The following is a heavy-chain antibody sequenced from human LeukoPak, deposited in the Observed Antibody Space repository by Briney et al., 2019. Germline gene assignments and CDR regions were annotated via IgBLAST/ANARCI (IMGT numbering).Heavy chain of an antibody. Sequence: SETLSLTCTVSGGSISSYYWSWIRQPAGKGLEWIGRIYTSGSTNYNPSLKSRVTMSVDTSKNQFSLKLSSVTAADTAVYYCARDAWSGYGYYYYYMDVWGKGTTVTVSS. D-gene: IGHD5-12*01. J-gene: IGHJ6*03. CDR1: GGSISSYY. V-gene: IGHV4-4*07. CDR2: IYTSGST. CDR3: ARDAWSGYGYYYYYMDV.